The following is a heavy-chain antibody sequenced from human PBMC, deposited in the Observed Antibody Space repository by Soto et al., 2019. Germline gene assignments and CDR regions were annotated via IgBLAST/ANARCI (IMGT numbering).Heavy chain of an antibody. D-gene: IGHD1-1*01. J-gene: IGHJ4*02. V-gene: IGHV3-9*01. CDR3: AKGARTTYSTRFDY. Sequence: EVQLVESGGGWVQPGRSLRLSCAASGFTFDDYAMHWVRQAPGKGLEWGSGISWNSGSIGYADSVKGRFTISRDNAKNSLYMQMNSLRAEDTALYYCAKGARTTYSTRFDYWGQGTLVTVSS. CDR1: GFTFDDYA. CDR2: ISWNSGSI.